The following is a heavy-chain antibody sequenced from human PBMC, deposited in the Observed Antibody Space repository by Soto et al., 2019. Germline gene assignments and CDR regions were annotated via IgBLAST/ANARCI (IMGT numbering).Heavy chain of an antibody. CDR1: GYIFTAYS. J-gene: IGHJ4*02. V-gene: IGHV1-2*02. D-gene: IGHD2-15*01. Sequence: ASVKVSCKASGYIFTAYSMHWVRQAPGQGLEWLGWINPNSGDTIYAQKFQDRVTMTCDTSVSTAYLELSSLSSDDTALYYCAREASAVVSLDNWGQGTLVPISS. CDR3: AREASAVVSLDN. CDR2: INPNSGDT.